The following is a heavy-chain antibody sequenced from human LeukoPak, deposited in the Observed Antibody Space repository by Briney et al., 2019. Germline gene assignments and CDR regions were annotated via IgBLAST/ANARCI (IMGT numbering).Heavy chain of an antibody. CDR1: GGSISSYY. J-gene: IGHJ4*02. Sequence: SETLSLTCTVSGGSISSYYWSWIRQPPGKTLEWVGNIYSSGNTIYNPSLKSRVTIAADTSKNQFSLKLSSVTAADTAIYYCARLVGATNYWGQGTLVTVSS. V-gene: IGHV4-59*08. CDR2: IYSSGNT. D-gene: IGHD1-26*01. CDR3: ARLVGATNY.